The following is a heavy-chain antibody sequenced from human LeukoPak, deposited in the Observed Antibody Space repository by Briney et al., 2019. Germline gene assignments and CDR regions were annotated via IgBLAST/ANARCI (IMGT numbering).Heavy chain of an antibody. CDR2: MSYSGRT. CDR3: ARWTTVTRAFDY. CDR1: GGAVNSYY. V-gene: IGHV4-59*02. Sequence: SETLSLTCTVSGGAVNSYYWSWIRQTPEKGLEWIGYMSYSGRTDYGPSLKSRVTMSVDTSKNQFSLKLSSVTAADTAVYYCARWTTVTRAFDYWGQGTLVSVSS. D-gene: IGHD4-17*01. J-gene: IGHJ4*02.